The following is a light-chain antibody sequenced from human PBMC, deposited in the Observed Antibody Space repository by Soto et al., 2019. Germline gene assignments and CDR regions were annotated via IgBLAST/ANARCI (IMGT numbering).Light chain of an antibody. V-gene: IGKV3-15*01. CDR2: GAS. CDR1: QGIYST. CDR3: HQYYSCPLT. J-gene: IGKJ4*01. Sequence: EIGMTQSPSSLSASTGERATLSCRASQGIYSTLAWYQQKPGQAPRLLIYGASTWATGIPSRFSGSGSATDFTLTISSLQSEDFAVYYCHQYYSCPLTFGGGTKVEIK.